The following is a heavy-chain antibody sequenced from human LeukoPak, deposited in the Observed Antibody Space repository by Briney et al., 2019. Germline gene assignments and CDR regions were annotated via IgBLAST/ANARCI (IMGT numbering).Heavy chain of an antibody. D-gene: IGHD1-26*01. CDR2: ISSNGSST. Sequence: GGSLRLSCAASGFTFSGYATHWVRQAPGRGLEYVSTISSNGSSTYYANSVKGRFTISRDNSKNTLYLQMGSLRAEDMAVYYCARGRGSYCLDYWGQGTLVTVSS. CDR1: GFTFSGYA. CDR3: ARGRGSYCLDY. J-gene: IGHJ4*02. V-gene: IGHV3-64*01.